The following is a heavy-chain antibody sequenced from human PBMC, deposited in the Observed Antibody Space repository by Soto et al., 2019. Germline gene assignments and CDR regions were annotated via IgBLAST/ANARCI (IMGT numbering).Heavy chain of an antibody. CDR3: ARAPEMGTRYNWFDP. CDR1: GGTFSSYT. Sequence: SVKVSCKASGGTFSSYTISWVRQAPGQGLEWMGRIIPILGIANYAQKFQGRVTITADKSTSTAYMELSSLRSEDTAVYYCARAPEMGTRYNWFDPWGQGTLVTVSS. D-gene: IGHD1-1*01. CDR2: IIPILGIA. J-gene: IGHJ5*02. V-gene: IGHV1-69*02.